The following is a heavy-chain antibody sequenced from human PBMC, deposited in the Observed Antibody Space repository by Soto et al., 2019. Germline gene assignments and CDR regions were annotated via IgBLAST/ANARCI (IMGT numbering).Heavy chain of an antibody. J-gene: IGHJ5*02. CDR3: ARGDSTGSPTGWFDP. CDR1: GYTFTRYS. CDR2: ISNYNGDT. Sequence: AAVKVSCKASGYTFTRYSINWVRQAPGQGLEWVGWISNYNGDTKYAEKFQGRVTLTTDTSTTTTYMDLRSLTSDDTAVYFCARGDSTGSPTGWFDPWGQGTLVTVSS. V-gene: IGHV1-18*04. D-gene: IGHD6-19*01.